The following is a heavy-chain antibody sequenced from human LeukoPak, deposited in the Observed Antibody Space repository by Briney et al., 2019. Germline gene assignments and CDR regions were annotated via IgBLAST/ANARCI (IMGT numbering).Heavy chain of an antibody. CDR3: ARDLGYCGGDCYRPYYYYYGMDV. V-gene: IGHV1-69*04. CDR1: GGTFSSYA. D-gene: IGHD2-21*02. J-gene: IGHJ6*02. Sequence: SVKVSCKASGGTFSSYAISWVRQAPGQGLEWMGRIIPILGIANYAQKFQGRVTITADKSTSTAYMELSSLRSEDTAVYYCARDLGYCGGDCYRPYYYYYGMDVWGQGTTVTVSS. CDR2: IIPILGIA.